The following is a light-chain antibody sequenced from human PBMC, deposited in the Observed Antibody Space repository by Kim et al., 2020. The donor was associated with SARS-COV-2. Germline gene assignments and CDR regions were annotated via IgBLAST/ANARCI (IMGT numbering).Light chain of an antibody. V-gene: IGKV3-20*01. J-gene: IGKJ2*01. Sequence: EIVLTQSPGTLCLSPGERATLSCRASQRVSSSYLAWYEQKPGQAPRLLIYGASSRATGIPDRFSGSGSGTDFTLTISRLEPEDFAVYYCQQYGSSPYTFGQGTKLE. CDR1: QRVSSSY. CDR2: GAS. CDR3: QQYGSSPYT.